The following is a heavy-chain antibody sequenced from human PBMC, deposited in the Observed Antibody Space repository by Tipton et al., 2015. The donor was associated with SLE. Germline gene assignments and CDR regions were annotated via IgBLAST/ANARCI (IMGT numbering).Heavy chain of an antibody. CDR3: ARGPPFDT. CDR2: IHKTGDYA. J-gene: IGHJ3*02. Sequence: SLRLSCVASGFVFSDYYMTWLRQAPGKGLEWVAHIHKTGDYANYGDPAKGRFTISRDNTNSLLYLQLNGLRVEDTAVYFCARGPPFDTWGLGTMVTVSS. V-gene: IGHV3-11*06. CDR1: GFVFSDYY.